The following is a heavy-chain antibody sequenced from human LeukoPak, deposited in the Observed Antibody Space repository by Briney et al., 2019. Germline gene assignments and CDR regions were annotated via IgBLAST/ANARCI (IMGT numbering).Heavy chain of an antibody. J-gene: IGHJ6*02. D-gene: IGHD2-2*01. Sequence: ASVKVSCEASGYTFTSYGISWVRQAPGQGLEWMGWISAYNGNTNYAQKLQGRVTMTTDTSTSTAYMELRSLRSDDTAVYYCASLPSPGSIVVVPAAKYYYGMDVWGQGTTVTVSS. V-gene: IGHV1-18*01. CDR1: GYTFTSYG. CDR2: ISAYNGNT. CDR3: ASLPSPGSIVVVPAAKYYYGMDV.